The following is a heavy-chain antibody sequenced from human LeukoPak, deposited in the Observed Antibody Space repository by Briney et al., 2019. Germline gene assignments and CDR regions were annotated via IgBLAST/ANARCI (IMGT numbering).Heavy chain of an antibody. CDR3: ARDTAAACSFHPDY. CDR1: GYTFTGYY. V-gene: IGHV1-2*02. Sequence: GASVKVSCKASGYTFTGYYMHWVRQAPGQGLEWMGWINPNSGGTNYAQKFQGRVTMTRDTSISTAYMELSRLRSDDTAVYYCARDTAAACSFHPDYWGQGTLVTVSS. J-gene: IGHJ4*02. CDR2: INPNSGGT. D-gene: IGHD6-13*01.